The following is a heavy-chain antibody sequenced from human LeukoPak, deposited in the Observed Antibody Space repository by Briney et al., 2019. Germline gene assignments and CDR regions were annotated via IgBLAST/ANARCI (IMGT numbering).Heavy chain of an antibody. CDR2: IIPLFGTA. J-gene: IGHJ4*02. CDR1: GGTFSSYA. V-gene: IGHV1-69*13. CDR3: ATRPRVLWFGEYHFDY. Sequence: SVKVSCKASGGTFSSYAISWVRQAPGQGLEWMGGIIPLFGTANYAQKFQGRVTITAVESMSTAYMELSSLRSEDTAVYYCATRPRVLWFGEYHFDYWGQGTLVTVSS. D-gene: IGHD3-10*01.